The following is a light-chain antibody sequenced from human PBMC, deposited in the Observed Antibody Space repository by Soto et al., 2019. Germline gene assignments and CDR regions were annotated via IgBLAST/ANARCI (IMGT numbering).Light chain of an antibody. V-gene: IGKV3-11*01. Sequence: EIVLTQSPATLSLSPGERATLSCRASQSVSSYLAWYQQKPGQAPRLLIYDASNRATGIPARFSGSGSGTDFTLTISSLEPEDFAVYYSQQRSNWPPYTLGQGTKLEIK. CDR1: QSVSSY. CDR2: DAS. J-gene: IGKJ2*01. CDR3: QQRSNWPPYT.